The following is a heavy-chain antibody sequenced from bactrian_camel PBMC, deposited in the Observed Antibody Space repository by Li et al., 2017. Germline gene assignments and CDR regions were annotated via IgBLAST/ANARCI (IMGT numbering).Heavy chain of an antibody. CDR2: IDSNGGST. V-gene: IGHV3S40*01. CDR1: KYPYKTYC. D-gene: IGHD4*01. CDR3: VRDYKSGDYRDDFGY. J-gene: IGHJ6*01. Sequence: VQLVESGGGSVLAGGSLRLSCDVSKYPYKTYCAGWFRQAPGKEREGVAAIDSNGGSTEYADSIVGRFTISRDNAKNMVYLHMTSLKPEDTGVYYCVRDYKSGDYRDDFGYWGQGTQVTVS.